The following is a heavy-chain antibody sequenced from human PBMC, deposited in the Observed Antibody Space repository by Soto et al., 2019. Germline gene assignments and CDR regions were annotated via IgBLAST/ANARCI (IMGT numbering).Heavy chain of an antibody. CDR3: ARGGLRKKYNWFDP. CDR1: GGSISSYY. CDR2: IYYSGST. D-gene: IGHD5-12*01. J-gene: IGHJ5*02. Sequence: SETLSLTCTVSGGSISSYYWSWIRQPPGKGLEWIGYIYYSGSTYYNPSLKSRVTISVDTSKNQFSLKLSSVTAADTAVYYCARGGLRKKYNWFDPWGQGTLVTVSS. V-gene: IGHV4-59*12.